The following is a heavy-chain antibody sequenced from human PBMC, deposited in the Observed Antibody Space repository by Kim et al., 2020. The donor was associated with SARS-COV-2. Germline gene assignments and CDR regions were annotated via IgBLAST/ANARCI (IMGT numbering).Heavy chain of an antibody. CDR3: AKDASYYDILTGYNNWFEP. D-gene: IGHD3-9*01. CDR2: ISGSGGST. J-gene: IGHJ5*02. CDR1: GFTFSSYA. V-gene: IGHV3-23*01. Sequence: GGSLRLSCAASGFTFSSYAMSWVRQAPGKGLEWVSAISGSGGSTYYADSVKGRFTISRDNSKNTLYLQMNSLRAEDTAVYYCAKDASYYDILTGYNNWFEPWGPGSLGTVS.